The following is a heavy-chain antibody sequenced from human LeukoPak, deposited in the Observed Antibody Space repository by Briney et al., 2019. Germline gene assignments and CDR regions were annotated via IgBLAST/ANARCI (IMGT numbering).Heavy chain of an antibody. Sequence: SETLSLTCTVSGGSISSFFWSWIRQPPGKGLEWIGEINHSGSTNYNPSLKSRVTISVDTSKNQFSLKLSSVTAADTAVYYCASNFRGVVPAALYNWFDPWGQGTLVTVSS. J-gene: IGHJ5*02. CDR3: ASNFRGVVPAALYNWFDP. CDR1: GGSISSFF. D-gene: IGHD2-2*01. CDR2: INHSGST. V-gene: IGHV4-34*01.